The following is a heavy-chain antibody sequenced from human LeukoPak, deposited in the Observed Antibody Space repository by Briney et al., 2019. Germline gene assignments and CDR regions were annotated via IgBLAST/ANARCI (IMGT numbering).Heavy chain of an antibody. Sequence: GGSLRLSCAASGVTFDDYAMHWVRQAPGKGLEWVSGISWNSGSIGYADSVKGRFTISRDNAKNSLYLQMNSLGAEDTALYYCAKAVGYSGSREYYFDFWGQGTLVTVSS. CDR1: GVTFDDYA. CDR2: ISWNSGSI. J-gene: IGHJ4*02. V-gene: IGHV3-9*01. D-gene: IGHD1-26*01. CDR3: AKAVGYSGSREYYFDF.